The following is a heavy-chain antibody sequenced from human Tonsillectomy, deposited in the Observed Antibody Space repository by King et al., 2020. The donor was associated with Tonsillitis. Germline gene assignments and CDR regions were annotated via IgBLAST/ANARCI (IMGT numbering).Heavy chain of an antibody. Sequence: VQLQESGPGLVKPSETLSLTCTVSGGSISSFYWSWIRQPPGKGLEWVGYVYDSGSTNYNPSLKGRVSISVDTSKNPFSLRLGSVTAADTAMYYCARDSATYYDFWSGYSDAFDIWGQGTMVTVSS. J-gene: IGHJ3*02. CDR1: GGSISSFY. CDR3: ARDSATYYDFWSGYSDAFDI. V-gene: IGHV4-59*01. CDR2: VYDSGST. D-gene: IGHD3-3*01.